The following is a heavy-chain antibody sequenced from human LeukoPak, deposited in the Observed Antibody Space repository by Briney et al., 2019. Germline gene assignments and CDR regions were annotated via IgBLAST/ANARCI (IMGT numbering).Heavy chain of an antibody. V-gene: IGHV3-33*01. D-gene: IGHD6-13*01. CDR1: GFTFSSYG. CDR2: IWYDGSNK. J-gene: IGHJ1*01. CDR3: ARDGIAAAGNRRTEYFQH. Sequence: PGGSLRLSCAASGFTFSSYGMHWVRQAPGKGLEWVAVIWYDGSNKYYADSVKGRFTISRDNSKNTLYLQMNSLRAEDTAVYYCARDGIAAAGNRRTEYFQHWGQGTLVTVSS.